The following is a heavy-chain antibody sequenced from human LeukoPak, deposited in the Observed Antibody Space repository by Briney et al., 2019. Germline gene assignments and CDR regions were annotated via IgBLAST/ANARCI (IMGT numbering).Heavy chain of an antibody. CDR2: ISYDGSNK. CDR3: ARDWLDY. J-gene: IGHJ4*02. Sequence: GRSLRLSCAASGFTFSSYAMHWVRQAPGKGLEWVAVISYDGSNKYYADSVKGRFTISRDNSKNTLYLQMNSLRAEDTAVYYCARDWLDYWGQGTLVTVSS. V-gene: IGHV3-30*04. CDR1: GFTFSSYA.